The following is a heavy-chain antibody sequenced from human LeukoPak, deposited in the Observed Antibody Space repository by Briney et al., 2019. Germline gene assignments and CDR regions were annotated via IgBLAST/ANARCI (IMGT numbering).Heavy chain of an antibody. CDR1: GYTFTSYG. D-gene: IGHD4-17*01. CDR3: ARGPPTVTTLYYFDY. CDR2: IIPIFGTA. Sequence: ASVKVSCKASGYTFTSYGISWVRQAPGQGLEWMGGIIPIFGTANYAQKFQGRVTITADKSTSTAYMELSSLRSEDTAVYYCARGPPTVTTLYYFDYWGQGTLVTVSS. V-gene: IGHV1-69*06. J-gene: IGHJ4*02.